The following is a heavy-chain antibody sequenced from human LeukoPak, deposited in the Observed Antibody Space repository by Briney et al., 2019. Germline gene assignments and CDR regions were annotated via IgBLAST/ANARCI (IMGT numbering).Heavy chain of an antibody. V-gene: IGHV3-23*01. Sequence: QTGGSLRLSCIASGFTFGDYAMSWVRQAPGKGLEWVSAISGSGGSTYYADSVKGRFTISRDNSKNTLYLQMNSLRAEDTAVYYCAKDLSPTGGFDYWGQGTLVTVSS. J-gene: IGHJ4*02. CDR2: ISGSGGST. D-gene: IGHD1-14*01. CDR1: GFTFGDYA. CDR3: AKDLSPTGGFDY.